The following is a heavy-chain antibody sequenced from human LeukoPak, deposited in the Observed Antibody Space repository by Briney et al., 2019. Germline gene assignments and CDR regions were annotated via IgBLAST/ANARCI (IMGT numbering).Heavy chain of an antibody. CDR3: ARDNYYDSSGYLYGMDV. V-gene: IGHV3-9*01. D-gene: IGHD3-22*01. CDR2: ISWNSGSI. CDR1: GFTFDDYA. Sequence: GRSLRLSCAASGFTFDDYAMHWVRQVPGKGLEWVSGISWNSGSIGYAESVRGRFTISRDNAKNSLDLEMNSLRAEDTAVYYCARDNYYDSSGYLYGMDVWGQGTTVTVSS. J-gene: IGHJ6*02.